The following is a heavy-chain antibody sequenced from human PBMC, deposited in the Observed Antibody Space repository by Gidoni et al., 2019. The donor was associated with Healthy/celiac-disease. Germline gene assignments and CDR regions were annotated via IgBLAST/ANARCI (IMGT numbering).Heavy chain of an antibody. CDR1: GGSFSGYY. CDR3: ARGRIEDYGDYDVLNYYYYYGMDV. Sequence: QVQLQQWGAGLLKPSETLSLTCAVYGGSFSGYYWSWIRQPPGKGIELIGEINHSGSTNYNPSLKSRVTISVDTSKNQFSLKLSSVTAADTAVYYCARGRIEDYGDYDVLNYYYYYGMDVWGQGNTVTVSS. J-gene: IGHJ6*02. CDR2: INHSGST. D-gene: IGHD4-17*01. V-gene: IGHV4-34*01.